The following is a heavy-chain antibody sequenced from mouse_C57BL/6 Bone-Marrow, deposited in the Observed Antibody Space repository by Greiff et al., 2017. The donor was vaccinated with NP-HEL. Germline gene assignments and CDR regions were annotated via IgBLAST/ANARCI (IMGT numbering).Heavy chain of an antibody. CDR3: TNLYYGSSSHAMDY. J-gene: IGHJ4*01. CDR1: GYTFTSYW. CDR2: IYPGNSDT. Sequence: EVQVVESGTVLARPGASVKMSCKTSGYTFTSYWMHWVKQRPGQGLEWIGAIYPGNSDTSYNQKFKGKAKLTAVTSASTAYMELSSLTNEDSAVYYCTNLYYGSSSHAMDYWGQGTSVTVSS. D-gene: IGHD1-1*01. V-gene: IGHV1-5*01.